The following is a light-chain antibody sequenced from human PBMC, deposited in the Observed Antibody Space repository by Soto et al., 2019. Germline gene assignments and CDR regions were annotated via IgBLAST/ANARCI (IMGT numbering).Light chain of an antibody. Sequence: AIRMTQSPSSFSASTGDRVTITCRASQGISSYLAWYQQKPGKAPKLLIYAASTLQSGGPSRFSGSGSGTDFTLTFSSLQTEDFATDYCLQYYSYPRTFGQGTKVEIK. V-gene: IGKV1-8*01. J-gene: IGKJ1*01. CDR1: QGISSY. CDR3: LQYYSYPRT. CDR2: AAS.